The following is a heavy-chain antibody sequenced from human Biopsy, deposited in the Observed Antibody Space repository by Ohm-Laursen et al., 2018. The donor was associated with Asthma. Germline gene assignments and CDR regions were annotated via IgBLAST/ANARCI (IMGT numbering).Heavy chain of an antibody. V-gene: IGHV1-69*01. CDR1: GGTFNTYV. CDR2: INSVFGTT. Sequence: GSSAKVSCKSLGGTFNTYVIGWVRQAPGQGLEWMGGINSVFGTTTYPQKFQDRVTITADDSTSTVYMELSSLRSKDTAVYYCARKAGSCISRTCYSLDFWGQGTLVTVSS. D-gene: IGHD2-2*01. CDR3: ARKAGSCISRTCYSLDF. J-gene: IGHJ4*02.